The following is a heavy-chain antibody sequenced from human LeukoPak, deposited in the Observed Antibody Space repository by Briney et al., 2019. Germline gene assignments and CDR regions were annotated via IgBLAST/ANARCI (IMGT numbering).Heavy chain of an antibody. CDR1: GFSLRTGGVG. CDR3: AHKVEVGVNTRYFQH. CDR2: IYWDDDE. Sequence: SGPTLVNPPQTLTLTCTFSGFSLRTGGVGVGWIRQPPGKALEWLALIYWDDDERYSPSLKSRLTITKDTSKNQVVLTMTNMDPVDTATYYCAHKVEVGVNTRYFQHWGQGTLVTVSS. V-gene: IGHV2-5*02. D-gene: IGHD1-26*01. J-gene: IGHJ1*01.